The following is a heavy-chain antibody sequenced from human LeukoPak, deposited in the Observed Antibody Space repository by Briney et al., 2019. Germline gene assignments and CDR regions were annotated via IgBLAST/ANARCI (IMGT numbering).Heavy chain of an antibody. CDR3: ANYYYDSSGLNY. Sequence: GGSLRLPCAASGFTFSSYGMHWVRQAPGKGLEWVAVISYDGSNKYYADSVKGRFTISRDNSKNTLYLQMNSLRAEDTAVYYCANYYYDSSGLNYWGQGTLVTVSS. J-gene: IGHJ4*02. CDR1: GFTFSSYG. V-gene: IGHV3-30*18. CDR2: ISYDGSNK. D-gene: IGHD3-22*01.